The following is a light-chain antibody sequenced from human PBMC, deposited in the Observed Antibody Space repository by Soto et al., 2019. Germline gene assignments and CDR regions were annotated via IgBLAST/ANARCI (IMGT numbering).Light chain of an antibody. Sequence: QSVLTQPPSVSAAPGQTVTISCSGSSSNIGNNYVSWYQQLPGTAPKLLIYDNNKRPSGIADRFSGSKSGTSATLGITGLQTGDEADYYCGTWDSSLSAGVFGGGTKLTVL. V-gene: IGLV1-51*01. CDR2: DNN. J-gene: IGLJ2*01. CDR1: SSNIGNNY. CDR3: GTWDSSLSAGV.